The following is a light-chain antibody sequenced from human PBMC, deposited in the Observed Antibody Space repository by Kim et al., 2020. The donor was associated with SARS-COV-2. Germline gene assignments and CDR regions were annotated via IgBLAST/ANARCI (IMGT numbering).Light chain of an antibody. CDR3: QQYGSSPRT. V-gene: IGKV3-20*01. J-gene: IGKJ1*01. Sequence: SPAERATLSCRASQSVSSSYLAWYQQKPGQAPRLLIYGASSRATGIPDRFSGSGSGTDFTLTISRLEPEDFAVYYCQQYGSSPRTFGQGTKVDIK. CDR2: GAS. CDR1: QSVSSSY.